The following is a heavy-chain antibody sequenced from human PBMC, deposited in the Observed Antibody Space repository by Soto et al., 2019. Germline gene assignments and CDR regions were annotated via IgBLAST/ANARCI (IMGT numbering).Heavy chain of an antibody. CDR1: GYTFTSCA. D-gene: IGHD3-16*01. CDR2: IHAGNGDI. CDR3: SNRIGVGAMIPVWGY. V-gene: IGHV1-3*01. J-gene: IGHJ4*02. Sequence: QVQLVQSGAEVKKPGASVKVSCKASGYTFTSCAIHWLLQAPGQSLEWVGWIHAGNGDIKYSQKFQGRVTITGDTSASTAYMELSSLTSEYTAIAYCSNRIGVGAMIPVWGYWGQGTLVTVSS.